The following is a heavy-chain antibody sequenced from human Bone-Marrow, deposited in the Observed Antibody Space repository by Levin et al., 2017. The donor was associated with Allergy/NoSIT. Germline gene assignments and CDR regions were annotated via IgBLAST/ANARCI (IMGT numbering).Heavy chain of an antibody. V-gene: IGHV3-23*01. D-gene: IGHD5-24*01. Sequence: PGGSLRLSCVASGFTFDNSAMGWVRQAPGKGLEWVSGISATAGIIYYADSVKGRFTISRENSKGTLYLQMNSLRAEDTAVYYCAKGWLQPLYYFDYWGRGTLVTVSS. CDR3: AKGWLQPLYYFDY. CDR1: GFTFDNSA. J-gene: IGHJ4*02. CDR2: ISATAGII.